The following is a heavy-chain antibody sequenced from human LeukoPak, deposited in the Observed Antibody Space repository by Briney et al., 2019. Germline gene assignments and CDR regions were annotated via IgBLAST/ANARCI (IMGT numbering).Heavy chain of an antibody. J-gene: IGHJ4*02. V-gene: IGHV1-46*01. Sequence: ASVKVSCKASGYTFTSYYMHWVRQAPGQGLEWMGIINPSGGSTSYAQKFQGRVTMTRDTSTSTVYMELSSLRSEDTAVYYCARDGDTEGARYYFDYWGQGTLVTVSS. CDR3: ARDGDTEGARYYFDY. CDR2: INPSGGST. CDR1: GYTFTSYY. D-gene: IGHD1-26*01.